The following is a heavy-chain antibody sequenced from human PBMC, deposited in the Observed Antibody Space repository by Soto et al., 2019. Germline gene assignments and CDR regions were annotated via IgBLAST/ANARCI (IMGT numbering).Heavy chain of an antibody. J-gene: IGHJ4*02. Sequence: QVQLVQSGAEVKKPGASVKVSCEASGYTFTGYYMHWVRQAPGQGLAWKGWSNPNSGDTNYAQKFQGRVTMTRDTSISTAYMYLSSLRSDDTAVYSCARGPGRASSGKFDYWGQGTLLTISS. CDR1: GYTFTGYY. CDR3: ARGPGRASSGKFDY. CDR2: SNPNSGDT. D-gene: IGHD6-13*01. V-gene: IGHV1-2*02.